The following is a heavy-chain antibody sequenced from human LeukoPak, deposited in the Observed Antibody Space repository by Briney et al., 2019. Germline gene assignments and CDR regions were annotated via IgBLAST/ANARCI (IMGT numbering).Heavy chain of an antibody. D-gene: IGHD3-10*01. CDR3: ARDVRHGARGLPFDL. Sequence: GASVKVSCKASGYTFTSYGISWVRQAPGQGLGWLGWINPNGGGTNYAQTFQDRVTLTTDTSISTAYMELRRLTSDDTAVYYCARDVRHGARGLPFDLWGQGTLVTVSS. CDR1: GYTFTSYG. V-gene: IGHV1-2*02. CDR2: INPNGGGT. J-gene: IGHJ4*02.